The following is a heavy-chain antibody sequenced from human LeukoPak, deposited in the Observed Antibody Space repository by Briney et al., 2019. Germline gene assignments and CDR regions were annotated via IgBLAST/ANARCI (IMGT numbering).Heavy chain of an antibody. CDR2: IYHSGST. D-gene: IGHD3-10*01. CDR1: GGSISSGGYS. Sequence: SETLSLSCAVSGGSISSGGYSWSWIRQPPGKGLEWIGYIYHSGSTYYNPSLKSRVTISVDRSKNQFSLKLSSVTAADTAVYYCASSMVRGVINWFDPWGQGTLVTVSS. V-gene: IGHV4-30-2*01. CDR3: ASSMVRGVINWFDP. J-gene: IGHJ5*02.